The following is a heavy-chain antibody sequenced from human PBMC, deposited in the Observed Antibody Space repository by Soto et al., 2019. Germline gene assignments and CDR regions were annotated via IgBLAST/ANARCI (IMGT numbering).Heavy chain of an antibody. V-gene: IGHV3-9*01. CDR2: ISWNSGSI. CDR3: AKDTSTGYYYYYMDV. J-gene: IGHJ6*03. CDR1: GFTFDDYA. Sequence: EVQLVESGGGLVQPGRSLRLSCAASGFTFDDYAMHWVRQAPGKGLEWVSGISWNSGSIGYADSVKGRFTICRDNAKNSLYLQMNSLRAEDTALYYCAKDTSTGYYYYYMDVWGKGTTVTVSS. D-gene: IGHD4-4*01.